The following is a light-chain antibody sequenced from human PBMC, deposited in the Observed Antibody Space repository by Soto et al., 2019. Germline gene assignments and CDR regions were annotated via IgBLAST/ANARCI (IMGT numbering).Light chain of an antibody. V-gene: IGLV2-14*03. J-gene: IGLJ1*01. CDR1: SSDVGGDNY. CDR2: DVS. CDR3: SSYTSSTPYV. Sequence: QSALTQPASVSGSPGQSITISCSGTSSDVGGDNYVSWYQHHPGKAPKLMIYDVSYRPSGVSNRFSGSKSGNTASLPISGLQAEDEADYCCSSYTSSTPYVFGTGTKLTVL.